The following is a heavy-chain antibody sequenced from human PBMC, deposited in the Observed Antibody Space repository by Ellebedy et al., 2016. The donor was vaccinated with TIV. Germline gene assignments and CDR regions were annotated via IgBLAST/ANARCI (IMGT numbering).Heavy chain of an antibody. CDR1: GGSINGEY. CDR3: ARGRGRDGGLDY. D-gene: IGHD5-24*01. Sequence: SETLSLTCTVSGGSINGEYWGWIRQPPGKGLEWIGFSHSNGLTKYSASLESRVTISVDVFKNHFSLRLTSVTAADAAVYYCARGRGRDGGLDYWGRGKLVTVST. V-gene: IGHV4-59*01. J-gene: IGHJ4*02. CDR2: SHSNGLT.